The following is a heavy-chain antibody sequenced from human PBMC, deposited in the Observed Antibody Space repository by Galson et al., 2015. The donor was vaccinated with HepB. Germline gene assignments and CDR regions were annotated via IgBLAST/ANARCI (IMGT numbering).Heavy chain of an antibody. J-gene: IGHJ5*02. CDR3: ARGRTGYCSGGSCHNWFDP. CDR2: INTDGSGT. V-gene: IGHV3-74*01. Sequence: SLRLSCAASGFTFSTYWIHWVRQAPGKGLVWVSRINTDGSGTNYADSVKGRFTISRDSAKNTVYLQMNSLRADDTAVYYCARGRTGYCSGGSCHNWFDPWGQGTLVTVSS. D-gene: IGHD2-15*01. CDR1: GFTFSTYW.